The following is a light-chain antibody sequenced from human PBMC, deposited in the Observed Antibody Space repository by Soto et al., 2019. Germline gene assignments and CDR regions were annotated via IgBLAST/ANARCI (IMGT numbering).Light chain of an antibody. J-gene: IGKJ5*01. CDR3: QQYNNWPPVT. CDR2: GAS. V-gene: IGKV3-15*01. CDR1: QSVSSN. Sequence: EIVMTQSPATLSVSPGERATLSCRASQSVSSNLAWYQQKPGQAPRPLMYGASTRASGIPDRFSGSGAGTEFTLTISSLQSEDFAVYYCQQYNNWPPVTFGQGTRREIK.